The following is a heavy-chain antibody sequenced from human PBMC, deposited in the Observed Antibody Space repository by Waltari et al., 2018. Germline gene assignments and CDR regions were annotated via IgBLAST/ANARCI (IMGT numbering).Heavy chain of an antibody. CDR1: GFSFSTYS. D-gene: IGHD2-2*02. V-gene: IGHV3-48*04. CDR3: AKAYCSSSTCYTAWFDS. J-gene: IGHJ5*01. Sequence: EVQLVESGGALVQPGGSLRLSCVASGFSFSTYSMTWVRQAPGKGLEWVSYISASSTTIYYADSVRGRFTISRDNAKNSLFLQMNSLRVDDTAVYYCAKAYCSSSTCYTAWFDSWGQGTLVTVSS. CDR2: ISASSTTI.